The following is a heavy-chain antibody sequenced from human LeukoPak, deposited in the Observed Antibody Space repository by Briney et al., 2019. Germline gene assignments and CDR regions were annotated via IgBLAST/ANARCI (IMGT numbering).Heavy chain of an antibody. V-gene: IGHV3-30*18. CDR2: ISYDGSNK. D-gene: IGHD6-19*01. J-gene: IGHJ5*02. CDR3: AKDKGYSSGWYLLDP. CDR1: GFTFSGYG. Sequence: PGGSLRLSCAASGFTFSGYGMHWVRQAPGKGLEWVALISYDGSNKYYADSVKGRFTISRDNSKNTLYLQMNNLRAEDTAVYYCAKDKGYSSGWYLLDPWGQGTLVTVSS.